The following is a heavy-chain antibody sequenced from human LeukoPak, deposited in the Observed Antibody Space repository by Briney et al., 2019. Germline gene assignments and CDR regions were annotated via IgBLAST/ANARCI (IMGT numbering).Heavy chain of an antibody. CDR1: GGSFSGYY. J-gene: IGHJ6*03. D-gene: IGHD3-3*01. V-gene: IGHV4-34*01. CDR3: ARAYDFWSGYYGVGDYYYMDV. Sequence: SETLSLTCAVYGGSFSGYYWSWIRQPPGKGLEWIGEINHSGSTNYNPSLKSRVTISVDTSKNQFSLKLSSVTAADTAVYYCARAYDFWSGYYGVGDYYYMDVWGKGTTVTVSS. CDR2: INHSGST.